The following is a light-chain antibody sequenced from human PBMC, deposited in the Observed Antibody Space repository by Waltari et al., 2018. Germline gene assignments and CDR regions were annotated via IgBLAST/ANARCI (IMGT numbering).Light chain of an antibody. CDR1: QSLLHGNGNNY. V-gene: IGKV2-28*01. Sequence: DIVMTQSPLSLPVPPGEPAPISCQSSQSLLHGNGNNYLDLSLQKPGQSPQLLSYLGYNRASGVPDRVSGSGSGTDFTLKISRVEAEDVGVYYCMQALQTPLFGQGTRLEIK. CDR3: MQALQTPL. J-gene: IGKJ5*01. CDR2: LGY.